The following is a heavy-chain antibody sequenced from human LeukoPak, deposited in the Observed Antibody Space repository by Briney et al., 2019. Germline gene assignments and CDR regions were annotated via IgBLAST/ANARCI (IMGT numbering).Heavy chain of an antibody. D-gene: IGHD3-10*01. CDR1: GFIFSSYG. V-gene: IGHV3-30*18. Sequence: GGSLRLSCAASGFIFSSYGMHWVRQAPGKGLEWVAVISYDGSNKYYADSVKGRFTISRDNSKNTLYLQMNSLRAEDTALYYCAKSLFTSAHGSGRAFDIWGQGTMVTVSS. CDR3: AKSLFTSAHGSGRAFDI. J-gene: IGHJ3*02. CDR2: ISYDGSNK.